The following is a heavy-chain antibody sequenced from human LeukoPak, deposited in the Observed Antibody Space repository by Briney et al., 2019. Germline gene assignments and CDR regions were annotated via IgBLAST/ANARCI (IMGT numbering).Heavy chain of an antibody. Sequence: PGGSLRLSCAASGFYFDDYAMHWVRQAPGKGLEWVSGISWNSGSIAYADSVKGRFTISRDNAKNSLYLQMNSLTAEDTAVHYCVRSYHPGGWFDPWGQGTLVTVSS. J-gene: IGHJ5*02. CDR1: GFYFDDYA. CDR3: VRSYHPGGWFDP. D-gene: IGHD2-21*01. CDR2: ISWNSGSI. V-gene: IGHV3-9*01.